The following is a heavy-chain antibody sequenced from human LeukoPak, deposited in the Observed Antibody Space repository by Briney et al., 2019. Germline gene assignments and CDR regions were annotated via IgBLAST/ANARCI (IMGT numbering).Heavy chain of an antibody. D-gene: IGHD3-22*01. CDR1: GYSISSGYY. V-gene: IGHV4-38-2*01. Sequence: PSETLSLTCAVSGYSISSGYYWGWIRQPPGKGLDWIGSIYHSGNTYYNPSLKRRVTISVDTSKNQFSLKLSSVTAADTAVYYCARQSSSIDYYDSSGYYYGVAFDIWGQGSMVTVSS. CDR3: ARQSSSIDYYDSSGYYYGVAFDI. J-gene: IGHJ3*02. CDR2: IYHSGNT.